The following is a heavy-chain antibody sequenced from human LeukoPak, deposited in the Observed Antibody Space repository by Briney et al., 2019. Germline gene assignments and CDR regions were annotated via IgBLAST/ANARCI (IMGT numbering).Heavy chain of an antibody. CDR1: GFTFSSYW. CDR2: IGNNGGGI. Sequence: PGGSLRLSSAASGFTFSSYWMHWVRQAPGKGLEWVSIIGNNGGGIHYADSVRGRFTISRDNSKNTLYLQMTNLRVDDTALYYCAIDPNWETHNWGQGVLVTVSS. V-gene: IGHV3-23*01. D-gene: IGHD7-27*01. J-gene: IGHJ4*02. CDR3: AIDPNWETHN.